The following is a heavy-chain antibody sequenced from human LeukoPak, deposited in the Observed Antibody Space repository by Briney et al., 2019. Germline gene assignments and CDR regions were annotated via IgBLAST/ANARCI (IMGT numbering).Heavy chain of an antibody. V-gene: IGHV4-59*08. CDR1: GGSISSYY. Sequence: SETLSLTCTVSGGSISSYYWSWIRQPPGKGLEWIGYIYYSGSTNYNPSPKSRVTISVDTSKNQFSLKLSSVTAADTAVYYCARGKLPAPILGWFDPWGQGTLVTVSS. CDR2: IYYSGST. D-gene: IGHD2-2*02. CDR3: ARGKLPAPILGWFDP. J-gene: IGHJ5*02.